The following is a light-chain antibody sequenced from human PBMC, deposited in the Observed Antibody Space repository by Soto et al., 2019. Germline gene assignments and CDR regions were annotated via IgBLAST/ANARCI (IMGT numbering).Light chain of an antibody. J-gene: IGKJ4*01. V-gene: IGKV3-11*01. Sequence: EIVLTQSPATLSLSPGDRATLSCSASQSVGSYLGWYQQRPGQAPRLLIYDASNRATGIPARFSGSGSGTDYTLIFSSLEPEDFAVYYCQQRRDWPSTYGGGTKVEIK. CDR2: DAS. CDR1: QSVGSY. CDR3: QQRRDWPST.